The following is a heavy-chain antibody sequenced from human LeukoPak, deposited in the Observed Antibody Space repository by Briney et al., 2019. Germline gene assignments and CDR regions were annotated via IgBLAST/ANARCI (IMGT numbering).Heavy chain of an antibody. D-gene: IGHD5-12*01. CDR2: IIPILGIA. CDR3: ARQWRGYSGYAAFDI. V-gene: IGHV1-69*04. J-gene: IGHJ3*02. CDR1: GGTFSSYA. Sequence: ASVKVSYKASGGTFSSYAISWVRQAPGQGLEWMGRIIPILGIANYAQKFQGRVTITADKSTSTAYMELSSLRSEDTAVYYCARQWRGYSGYAAFDIWGQGTMVTVSS.